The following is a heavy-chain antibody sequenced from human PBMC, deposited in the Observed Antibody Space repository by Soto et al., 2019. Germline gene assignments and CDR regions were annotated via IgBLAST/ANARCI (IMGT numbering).Heavy chain of an antibody. Sequence: ASVKVSCKASGYTFTSYGISWVRQAPGQGLEWMGWISACNGNTNYAQKLQGRVTMTTDTSTSTAYMELRSLRSDDTSVYYCARWYRSYYYYGMDVWGKGTTVTVSS. CDR3: ARWYRSYYYYGMDV. D-gene: IGHD1-1*01. V-gene: IGHV1-18*01. J-gene: IGHJ6*04. CDR1: GYTFTSYG. CDR2: ISACNGNT.